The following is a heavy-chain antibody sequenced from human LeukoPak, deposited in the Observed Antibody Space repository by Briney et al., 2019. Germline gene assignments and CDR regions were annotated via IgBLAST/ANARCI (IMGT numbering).Heavy chain of an antibody. CDR2: MNPNSSNT. V-gene: IGHV1-8*01. D-gene: IGHD1-1*01. J-gene: IGHJ3*02. CDR1: GYTFTSYD. Sequence: ASVKVSCKASGYTFTSYDINWVRQATGQGLEWMGWMNPNSSNTGYAQKFQGRVTMTRNTSISTAYMELSSLRSEDTAVYYCARQPTGTSNDAFDIWGQGTMVTVSS. CDR3: ARQPTGTSNDAFDI.